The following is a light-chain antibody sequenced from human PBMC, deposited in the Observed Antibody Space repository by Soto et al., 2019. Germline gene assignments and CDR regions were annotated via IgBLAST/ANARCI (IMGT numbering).Light chain of an antibody. J-gene: IGLJ1*01. CDR2: EIT. V-gene: IGLV2-14*01. CDR1: SSDVGAYNY. Sequence: QSVLAQPASVSGSPGQLITISCTGTSSDVGAYNYVSWYQQDPGKAPKLMIYEITNRPSGVSNRFSGSKSGNTASLTISGLQAEDEGDYYCSSYTTNNLYIFGSGTKVTVL. CDR3: SSYTTNNLYI.